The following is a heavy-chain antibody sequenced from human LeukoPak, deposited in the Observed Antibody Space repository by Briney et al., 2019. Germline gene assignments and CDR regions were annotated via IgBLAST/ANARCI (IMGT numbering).Heavy chain of an antibody. CDR2: INPNSGGT. D-gene: IGHD6-19*01. Sequence: GASVKVSCEASGYTFTGYYMHWVRQAPGQGLEWMGWINPNSGGTNYAQKFQGRVTMTRDTSISTAYMELSSLRADDTAVYYCARLPYRGGWLGVTAQYYYYAMDVWGQGTTVTVYS. CDR1: GYTFTGYY. J-gene: IGHJ6*02. CDR3: ARLPYRGGWLGVTAQYYYYAMDV. V-gene: IGHV1-2*02.